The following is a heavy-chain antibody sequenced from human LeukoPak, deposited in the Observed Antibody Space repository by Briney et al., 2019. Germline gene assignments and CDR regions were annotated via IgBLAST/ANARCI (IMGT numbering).Heavy chain of an antibody. CDR3: ARDGDYWGRVARWGY. CDR1: GGSFSGYY. J-gene: IGHJ4*02. CDR2: INHSGGT. D-gene: IGHD4-17*01. Sequence: PSETLSLTCAVYGGSFSGYYWSWIRQPPGKGLEWIGEINHSGGTNYNPSLKSRVTISVDTSKNQFSLKLSSVTAADTAVYYCARDGDYWGRVARWGYWGQGALVTVSS. V-gene: IGHV4-34*01.